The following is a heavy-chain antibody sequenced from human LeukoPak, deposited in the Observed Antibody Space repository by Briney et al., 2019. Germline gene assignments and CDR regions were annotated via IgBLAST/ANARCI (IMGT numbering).Heavy chain of an antibody. CDR2: ISSSSSYI. J-gene: IGHJ5*02. CDR3: ASVSGWP. CDR1: GFTFSSYS. V-gene: IGHV3-21*01. Sequence: PGGSLRLSCAASGFTFSSYSMNWVRQAPGKGLEWVSSISSSSSYIYYADSVKGRFTISRDNSKNTVSLQMNSLRAEDTAVYYCASVSGWPWGQGTLVTVSS. D-gene: IGHD6-19*01.